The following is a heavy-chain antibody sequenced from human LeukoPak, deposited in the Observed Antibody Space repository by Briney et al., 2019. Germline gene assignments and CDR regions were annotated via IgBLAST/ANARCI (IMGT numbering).Heavy chain of an antibody. CDR2: ISWNSGSI. V-gene: IGHV3-9*01. D-gene: IGHD4-23*01. J-gene: IGHJ4*02. Sequence: GRSLRLSCAASGFTFDDYAMHWVRQAPGKGLEWVSGISWNSGSIGYADSVKGRFTISRDNAKNSLYLQMNSPRAEDTALYYCAKDISGGNSGGFDYWGQGTLVTVSS. CDR1: GFTFDDYA. CDR3: AKDISGGNSGGFDY.